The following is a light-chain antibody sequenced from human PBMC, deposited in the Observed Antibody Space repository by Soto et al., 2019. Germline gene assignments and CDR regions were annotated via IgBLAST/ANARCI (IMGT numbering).Light chain of an antibody. CDR3: SSYAGSNMGV. V-gene: IGLV2-8*01. J-gene: IGLJ1*01. CDR2: EVT. CDR1: SSDVGGYKF. Sequence: QSVLTQPPSASGSPGQSVTISCTGTSSDVGGYKFVSWYQQHPGKAPKLIIYEVTQRPSGVPGRFSGSKSGNTASLIVSGLQAEDDADYYCSSYAGSNMGVFGTGTKVTVL.